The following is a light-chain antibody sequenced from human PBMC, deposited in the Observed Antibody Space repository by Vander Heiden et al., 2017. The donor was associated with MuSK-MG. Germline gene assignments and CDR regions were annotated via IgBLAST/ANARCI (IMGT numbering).Light chain of an antibody. CDR3: HQDDSFPFT. J-gene: IGKJ3*01. CDR1: QGISSY. V-gene: IGKV1-8*01. CDR2: AAS. Sequence: AIRMTQSPSSLSASTGDRVTITCRASQGISSYLAWYQQKPGTAPKLLIYAASTLQSGVPSRFTGSRSGTDFTLTISYLQSEDFATYYCHQDDSFPFTFGHGTKVDIK.